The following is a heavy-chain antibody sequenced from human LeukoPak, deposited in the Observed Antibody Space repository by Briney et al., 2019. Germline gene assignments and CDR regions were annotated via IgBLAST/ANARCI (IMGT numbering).Heavy chain of an antibody. J-gene: IGHJ3*02. Sequence: PGRSLRLSCAASGXTFSSYGMHWVRQAPGKGLEWVTVISYDGSNEYFADSAKGRFTISRDNSKNTLYLQMSSLRAEDTAVYYCAKEEAADGDAFDIWGQGTMVTVSS. CDR3: AKEEAADGDAFDI. CDR2: ISYDGSNE. CDR1: GXTFSSYG. V-gene: IGHV3-30*18. D-gene: IGHD6-13*01.